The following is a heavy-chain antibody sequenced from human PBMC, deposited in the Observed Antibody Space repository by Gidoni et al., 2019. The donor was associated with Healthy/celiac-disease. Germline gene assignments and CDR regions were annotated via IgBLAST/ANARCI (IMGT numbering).Heavy chain of an antibody. CDR2: IIPIFGTA. V-gene: IGHV1-69*01. CDR1: GGTLRSYA. J-gene: IGHJ4*02. Sequence: QGQLVQSGAEVKKPGSSVKVSCKASGGTLRSYAISWVRQAPGQGLEGMGGIIPIFGTANYAQKFQGRVTITADESTSTAYMELSSLRSEDTAVYYCASASVGAARLYYFDYWGQGTLVTVSS. CDR3: ASASVGAARLYYFDY. D-gene: IGHD6-6*01.